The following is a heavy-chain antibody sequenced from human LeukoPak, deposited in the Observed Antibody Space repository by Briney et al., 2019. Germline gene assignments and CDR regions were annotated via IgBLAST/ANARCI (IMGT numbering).Heavy chain of an antibody. CDR2: IYYSGST. D-gene: IGHD3-22*01. CDR1: GGSISSSSYY. J-gene: IGHJ4*02. V-gene: IGHV4-39*07. Sequence: SETLSLTCTVSGGSISSSSYYWGWIRQPPGKGLEWIGSIYYSGSTYYNPSLKSRVTISVDTSKNQFSLKLSSVTAADTAVYYCASDGGYYDSSGSMNWGQGTLVTVSS. CDR3: ASDGGYYDSSGSMN.